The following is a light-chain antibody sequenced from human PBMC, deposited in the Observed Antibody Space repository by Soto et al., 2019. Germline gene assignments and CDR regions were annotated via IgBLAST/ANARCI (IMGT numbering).Light chain of an antibody. V-gene: IGLV2-14*01. J-gene: IGLJ2*01. CDR2: EVS. Sequence: QSALTQPAFVSGSPGQSITISCTGTSTDVGAYNYVSWYQHHPGKAPKLMIYEVSNRPSGVSNRFSGSKSGNTASLTISGLQAEDEADYYCSSYTTSDTLVFGGGTKLTVL. CDR3: SSYTTSDTLV. CDR1: STDVGAYNY.